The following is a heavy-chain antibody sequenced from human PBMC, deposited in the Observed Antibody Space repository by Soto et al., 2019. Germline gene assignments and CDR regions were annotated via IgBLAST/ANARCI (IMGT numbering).Heavy chain of an antibody. D-gene: IGHD1-1*01. Sequence: EVQLLESGGGLVQPGGSLRLSCAASGFTFNNYAMNWVRQAPGKGPEWVSVISGTADSTYYADSVKGRFTISRDNSKNTRYLQMNSLRGEDTAVYYCVKRATGSYLDYWGQGTLVTVSS. V-gene: IGHV3-23*01. CDR2: ISGTADST. J-gene: IGHJ4*02. CDR3: VKRATGSYLDY. CDR1: GFTFNNYA.